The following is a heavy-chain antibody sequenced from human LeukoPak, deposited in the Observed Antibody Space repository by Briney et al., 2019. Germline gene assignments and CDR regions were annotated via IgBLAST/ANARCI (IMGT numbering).Heavy chain of an antibody. CDR1: GFTFSSYA. CDR3: AKKVGLVSAPLYYFDV. D-gene: IGHD5/OR15-5a*01. J-gene: IGHJ4*02. CDR2: ISGPGGSW. V-gene: IGHV3-23*01. Sequence: QPGGSLRLSCAASGFTFSSYAMSWVRQAPGKGLEWVSAISGPGGSWDYADSVKGRFTIFRDNSKNTLFLQMNSLRAEDTAIYYCAKKVGLVSAPLYYFDVWGQGTLVTVSS.